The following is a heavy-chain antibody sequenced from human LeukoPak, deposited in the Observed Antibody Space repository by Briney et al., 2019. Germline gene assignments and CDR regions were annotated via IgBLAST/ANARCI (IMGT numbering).Heavy chain of an antibody. J-gene: IGHJ4*02. CDR3: GRGPPAFGVLRYFDWFEFDY. CDR2: MNPNSGNT. CDR1: GYTFTSYD. Sequence: ASVKVSCKASGYTFTSYDINWMRQATGQGLDWMGWMNPNSGNTGYAQKFQGRVTMTRNTSISTAYMELSSLRSEDTAVYYCGRGPPAFGVLRYFDWFEFDYWGQGTLVTVSS. V-gene: IGHV1-8*01. D-gene: IGHD3-9*01.